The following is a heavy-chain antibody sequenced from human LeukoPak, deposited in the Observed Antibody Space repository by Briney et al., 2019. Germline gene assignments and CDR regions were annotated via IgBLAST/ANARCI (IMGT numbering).Heavy chain of an antibody. V-gene: IGHV3-30*04. CDR2: ASGDGIHK. D-gene: IGHD6-13*01. CDR3: ARAVSSSWYAAY. J-gene: IGHJ4*01. Sequence: GGSLRLSCATSGFSFSAYTIYWVRQAPGEGPEWVALASGDGIHKQYAASVQGRFTISRDNSESTVYLEMNSLKDGDTGIYYCARAVSSSWYAAYWGHGTRVTVSS. CDR1: GFSFSAYT.